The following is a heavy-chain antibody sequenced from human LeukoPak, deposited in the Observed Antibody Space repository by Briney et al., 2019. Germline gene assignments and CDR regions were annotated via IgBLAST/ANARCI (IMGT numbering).Heavy chain of an antibody. Sequence: SETLSLTCTVSGYSISSGYYWGWIRQPPGKGLGWIGSIYHSGSTYYNPSLKSRVTISVDTSKNQFSLKLSSVTAADTAVYYCARDGPWDYWGQGTLVTVSS. CDR3: ARDGPWDY. CDR1: GYSISSGYY. CDR2: IYHSGST. V-gene: IGHV4-38-2*02. J-gene: IGHJ4*02.